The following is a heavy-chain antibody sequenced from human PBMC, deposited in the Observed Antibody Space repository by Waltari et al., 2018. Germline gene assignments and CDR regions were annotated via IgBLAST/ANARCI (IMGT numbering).Heavy chain of an antibody. Sequence: QVQLVQSGAEVKKPGSSVKVSCKASGGTFSSYTISWVRQAPGQGLEWMGRSSPNLGIANYAQKFQGRVTITADKSTSTAYMELSSLRSEDTAVYYCARDGPSRVAAALYYYYYGMDVWGQGTTVTVSS. J-gene: IGHJ6*02. CDR2: SSPNLGIA. CDR1: GGTFSSYT. V-gene: IGHV1-69*08. D-gene: IGHD6-13*01. CDR3: ARDGPSRVAAALYYYYYGMDV.